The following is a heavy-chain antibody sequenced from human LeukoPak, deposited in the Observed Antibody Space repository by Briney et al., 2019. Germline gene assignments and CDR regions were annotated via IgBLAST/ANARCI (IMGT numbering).Heavy chain of an antibody. J-gene: IGHJ6*03. V-gene: IGHV4-59*10. CDR1: GGSFSGYY. Sequence: SETLSLTCAVYGGSFSGYYWSWIRQPAGKGLEWIGRIYTSGSTNYNPSLKSRVTISVDTSKNQFSLKLSSVTAADTAVYYCARGSYYGSGSYSPDYYYYMDVWGKGTTVTISS. D-gene: IGHD3-10*01. CDR2: IYTSGST. CDR3: ARGSYYGSGSYSPDYYYYMDV.